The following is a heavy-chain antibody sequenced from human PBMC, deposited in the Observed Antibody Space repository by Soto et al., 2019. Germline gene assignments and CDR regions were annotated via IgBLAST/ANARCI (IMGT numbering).Heavy chain of an antibody. J-gene: IGHJ3*02. CDR1: GFTFSGHW. D-gene: IGHD2-2*01. CDR3: AREAGDSSRTSCYRRAFDT. Sequence: EVQLVESGGDLVQPGGSLRLSCAASGFTFSGHWMHWVRQVPGKGLEWVSRINTDGGSSAYADSVKGRFTISRDNAKNTRYLQMNCLRAEDTAVHYCAREAGDSSRTSCYRRAFDTWGQGTTVTVSS. CDR2: INTDGGSS. V-gene: IGHV3-74*03.